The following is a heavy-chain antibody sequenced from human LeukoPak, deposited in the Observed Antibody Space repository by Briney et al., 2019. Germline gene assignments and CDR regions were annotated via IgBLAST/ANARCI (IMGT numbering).Heavy chain of an antibody. CDR2: INWNGGST. CDR3: AREMRVYDILTGYYTVAFDI. J-gene: IGHJ3*02. Sequence: GGSLRLSCAASGFTFDDYGMSWVRQAPGKGLEWVSGINWNGGSTGYADSVKGRFTISRDNAKNSLYLQMNGLRAEDTALYYCAREMRVYDILTGYYTVAFDIWGQGTMVTVSS. CDR1: GFTFDDYG. D-gene: IGHD3-9*01. V-gene: IGHV3-20*04.